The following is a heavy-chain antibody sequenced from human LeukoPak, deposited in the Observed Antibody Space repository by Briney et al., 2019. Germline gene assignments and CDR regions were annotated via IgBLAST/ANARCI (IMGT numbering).Heavy chain of an antibody. CDR1: GFTFSSYS. Sequence: GGSLRLSCAASGFTFSSYSMNWVRQAPGKGLEWVSSISSSGNYIYYADSVKGRFTIFRDNAKNSLYLQINSLRAEDTAVYYCARALSSSGGYWGQGTLVTVSS. V-gene: IGHV3-21*01. CDR2: ISSSGNYI. CDR3: ARALSSSGGY. D-gene: IGHD6-19*01. J-gene: IGHJ4*02.